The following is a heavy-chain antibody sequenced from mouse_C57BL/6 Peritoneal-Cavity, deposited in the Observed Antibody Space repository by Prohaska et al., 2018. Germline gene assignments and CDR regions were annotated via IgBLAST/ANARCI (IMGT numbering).Heavy chain of an antibody. D-gene: IGHD2-3*01. J-gene: IGHJ3*01. CDR3: HDSYWIDY. CDR1: VYTFTVYH. Sequence: GASVKTPSKASVYTFTVYHLYCVKQMPGQGSEWIGKIGPGSGSTYYNEKFKGKATLTADKSSSTAYMQLSSLTSEDSAVYCCHDSYWIDYWGQGTMV. CDR2: IGPGSGST. V-gene: IGHV1-77*01.